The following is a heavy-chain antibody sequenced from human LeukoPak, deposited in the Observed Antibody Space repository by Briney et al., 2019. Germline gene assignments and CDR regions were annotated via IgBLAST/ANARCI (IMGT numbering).Heavy chain of an antibody. CDR3: IVFGDSNH. Sequence: SLRLSCAASGFTFSSYAMSWVRQAPGKGLEWVSAIHTSGDTCYADSVKGRFTISRDTSKNTLYLQINSLRVEDTAVYYCIVFGDSNHWGQGTLVTVSS. CDR2: IHTSGDT. D-gene: IGHD4-17*01. J-gene: IGHJ5*02. V-gene: IGHV3-23*05. CDR1: GFTFSSYA.